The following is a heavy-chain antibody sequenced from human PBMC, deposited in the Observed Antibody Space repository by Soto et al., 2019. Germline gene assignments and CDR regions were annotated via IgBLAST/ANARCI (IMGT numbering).Heavy chain of an antibody. D-gene: IGHD2-15*01. Sequence: GSLRLSCAASGFTFSDYYMSWIRQAPGKGLEWVSYIIISGSTIYYADSVKGRFTISRDNAKNSLYLQMNSLRAEDTAVYYCSTGRSRSVYFDYWGQGTLVTVSS. J-gene: IGHJ4*02. CDR2: IIISGSTI. V-gene: IGHV3-11*01. CDR3: STGRSRSVYFDY. CDR1: GFTFSDYY.